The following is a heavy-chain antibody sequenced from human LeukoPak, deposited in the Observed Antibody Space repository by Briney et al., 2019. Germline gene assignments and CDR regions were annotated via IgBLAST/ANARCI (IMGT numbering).Heavy chain of an antibody. V-gene: IGHV3-11*04. CDR2: ISTSGSTI. Sequence: TGGSLRLSCTASGFTFSDYYMSWIRQAPGKGLEWVSYISTSGSTIYYGDSAKGRFTISRDNAKNSLYLQMNGLRAEDTAVYYCARDSCSNGVCFDYWGQGTLVTVSS. CDR1: GFTFSDYY. D-gene: IGHD2-8*01. J-gene: IGHJ4*02. CDR3: ARDSCSNGVCFDY.